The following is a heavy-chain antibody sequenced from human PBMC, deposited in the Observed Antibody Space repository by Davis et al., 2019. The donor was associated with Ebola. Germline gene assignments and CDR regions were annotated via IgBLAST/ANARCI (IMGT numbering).Heavy chain of an antibody. CDR2: IYQNVTT. V-gene: IGHV4-38-2*02. J-gene: IGHJ4*02. CDR3: ARDLRIPSY. Sequence: MPSETLSLTCTVSGYSISSGYYWGWIQQPPGKGLEWIGAIYQNVTTFYNPSLKSRVAISADTSKNRFFLNLRSVTASDTAVYFCARDLRIPSYWSQGTLVTVSS. CDR1: GYSISSGYY. D-gene: IGHD2-15*01.